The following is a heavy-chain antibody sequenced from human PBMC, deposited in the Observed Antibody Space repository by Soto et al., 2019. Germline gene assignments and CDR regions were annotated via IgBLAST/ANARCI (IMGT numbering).Heavy chain of an antibody. CDR1: GYTFTGYY. Sequence: QVQLVQSGAEVKKPGASVKVSCKASGYTFTGYYMHWVRQAPGQGLEWMGWINPNSGGTNYAQKFQGRVTMTRDTSLSTASLELSRLRYGDTAVYYWARAPITPVKITFGGVIPPPDYWGPGTPVTVSS. CDR2: INPNSGGT. CDR3: ARAPITPVKITFGGVIPPPDY. D-gene: IGHD3-16*02. V-gene: IGHV1-2*02. J-gene: IGHJ4*02.